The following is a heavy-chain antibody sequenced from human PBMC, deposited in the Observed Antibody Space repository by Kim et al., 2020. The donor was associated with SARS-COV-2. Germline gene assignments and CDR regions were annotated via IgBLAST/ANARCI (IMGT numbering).Heavy chain of an antibody. V-gene: IGHV4-61*01. CDR2: IYYSGST. CDR3: ARGITFGGVIVIRRAWFDP. D-gene: IGHD3-16*02. CDR1: GGSVSSGSYY. Sequence: SETLSLTCTVSGGSVSSGSYYWSWIRQPPGKGLEWIGYIYYSGSTNYNPSLKSRVTISVDTSKNQFSLKLSSVTAADTAVYYCARGITFGGVIVIRRAWFDPGGQGPLVTVSS. J-gene: IGHJ5*02.